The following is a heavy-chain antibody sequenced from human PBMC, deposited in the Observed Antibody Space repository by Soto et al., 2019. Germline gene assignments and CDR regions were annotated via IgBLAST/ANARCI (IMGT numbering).Heavy chain of an antibody. CDR1: GYSFAGYW. J-gene: IGHJ4*02. CDR3: ARQIYDSDTGPNFQYYFDS. Sequence: LNISCKGSGYSFAGYWITWVRQKPGKGLEWMGRIDPSDSQTYYSPSFRGHVTISVTKSITTVFLQWSSLRASDTAMYYCARQIYDSDTGPNFQYYFDSWGQGTPVTVSS. V-gene: IGHV5-10-1*01. CDR2: IDPSDSQT. D-gene: IGHD3-22*01.